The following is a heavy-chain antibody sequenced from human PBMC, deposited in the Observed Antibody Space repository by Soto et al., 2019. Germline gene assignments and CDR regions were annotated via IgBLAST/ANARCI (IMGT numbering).Heavy chain of an antibody. V-gene: IGHV4-38-2*01. J-gene: IGHJ5*02. CDR3: ALHTFYFGHSPQYNNWFDP. Sequence: SETLSLTCVVSGYSISRGYYWGWIRQPPGKGLEWIGSIHHNGNTYYNPSLKSRVTLSIDTSKNQFSLKLSSVTAADTAVYYCALHTFYFGHSPQYNNWFDPWGQGTLVTVSS. D-gene: IGHD3-10*01. CDR1: GYSISRGYY. CDR2: IHHNGNT.